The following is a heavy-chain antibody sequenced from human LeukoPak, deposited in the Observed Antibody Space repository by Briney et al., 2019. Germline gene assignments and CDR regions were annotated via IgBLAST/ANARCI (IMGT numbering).Heavy chain of an antibody. Sequence: PSETLSLTCTVSGDSVSSSSHYWGWIRQPPGKGLEWMGSIYYSGSTYYNPSLKSRVTMSVDTSRNQFSLRLSSVTAADTAVYYCARGSTRPDYWGQGTLVTVSS. CDR1: GDSVSSSSHY. CDR3: ARGSTRPDY. D-gene: IGHD2-2*01. J-gene: IGHJ4*02. V-gene: IGHV4-39*07. CDR2: IYYSGST.